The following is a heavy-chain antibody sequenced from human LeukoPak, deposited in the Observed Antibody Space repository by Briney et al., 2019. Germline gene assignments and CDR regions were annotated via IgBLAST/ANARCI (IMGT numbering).Heavy chain of an antibody. V-gene: IGHV4-34*01. CDR1: GGSFSGYY. Sequence: PSETLSLTCAVYGGSFSGYYWSWIRQPPGKGLEWIGEINHSGSTNYNPSLKSRVTISVDTSKNQFSLKLTSVTAADTAVYARGGGDYYMDVWDIGTTVTVSS. CDR2: INHSGST. J-gene: IGHJ6*03. CDR3: GGGDYYMDV. D-gene: IGHD4-17*01.